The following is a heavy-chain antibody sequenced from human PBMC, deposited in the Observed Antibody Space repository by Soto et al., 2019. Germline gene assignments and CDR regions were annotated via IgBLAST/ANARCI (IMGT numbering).Heavy chain of an antibody. J-gene: IGHJ3*02. D-gene: IGHD1-7*01. CDR1: GYTFTSYY. CDR2: INPSGGST. Sequence: GASVKVSCKASGYTFTSYYMHWVLQAPGQGLEWMGIINPSGGSTSYAQKFQGRVTMTRDTSTSTVYMELNSLRAEDTAVYYCARDAASSITGTKNDDFDIWGQGTMVTVSS. V-gene: IGHV1-46*01. CDR3: ARDAASSITGTKNDDFDI.